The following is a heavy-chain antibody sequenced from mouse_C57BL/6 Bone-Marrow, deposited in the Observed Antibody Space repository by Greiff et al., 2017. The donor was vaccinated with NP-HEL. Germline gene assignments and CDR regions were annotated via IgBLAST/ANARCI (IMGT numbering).Heavy chain of an antibody. V-gene: IGHV1-18*01. CDR2: INPNNGGT. J-gene: IGHJ3*01. CDR3: ATLNWAWFAY. CDR1: GYTFTDYN. D-gene: IGHD4-1*01. Sequence: VQLQQSGPELVKPGASVKIPCKASGYTFTDYNMDWVKQSHGQSLEWIGDINPNNGGTIYNQKFKGKATLTVDKSSSTAYMELRSLTSEDTAVYYCATLNWAWFAYWGRGTLVTVTA.